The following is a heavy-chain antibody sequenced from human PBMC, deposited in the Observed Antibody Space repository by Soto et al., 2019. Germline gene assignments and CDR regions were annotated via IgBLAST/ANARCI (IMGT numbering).Heavy chain of an antibody. D-gene: IGHD2-21*02. V-gene: IGHV1-69*02. CDR3: ARDDRRAYCGGDCYS. J-gene: IGHJ4*02. CDR1: GGTFSSYT. CDR2: IIPILGIA. Sequence: QVQLVQSGAEVKKPGSSVKVSCKASGGTFSSYTISWVRQAPGQGHEWMGGIIPILGIANYEQKFQGRVTITADQPTITAYMELSSLRSEDTAVYYCARDDRRAYCGGDCYSWGQGTLVTVSS.